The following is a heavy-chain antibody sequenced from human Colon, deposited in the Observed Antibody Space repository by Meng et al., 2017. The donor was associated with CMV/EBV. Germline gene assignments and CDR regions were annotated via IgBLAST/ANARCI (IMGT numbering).Heavy chain of an antibody. D-gene: IGHD2-2*01. J-gene: IGHJ5*02. CDR1: GFTFSSYW. Sequence: GGSLRLSCAASGFTFSSYWMHWVRQAPGKGLVWVSRINSDGSSTSYADSVKGRFTISRDNAKNTLYLQMNSLRAEDTAVYYCARAGVGYCSSTSCQGVWFDPWGQGTLVTVSS. CDR3: ARAGVGYCSSTSCQGVWFDP. V-gene: IGHV3-74*01. CDR2: INSDGSST.